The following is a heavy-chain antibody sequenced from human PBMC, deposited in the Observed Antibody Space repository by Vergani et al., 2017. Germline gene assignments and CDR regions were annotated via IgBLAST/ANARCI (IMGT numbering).Heavy chain of an antibody. J-gene: IGHJ6*03. CDR2: SSGSGGST. CDR3: AKAGIVVPAAITGIRAYYYYMDV. Sequence: EVQLLESGGGLVQPGGSLRLSCAASGFTFSSYAMSWVRQAPGKGLEWVSASSGSGGSTYYADSVKGRFTISRDNSKNTLYLQMNSLRAEDTAVYYCAKAGIVVPAAITGIRAYYYYMDVWGKGTTVTVSS. V-gene: IGHV3-23*01. D-gene: IGHD2-2*01. CDR1: GFTFSSYA.